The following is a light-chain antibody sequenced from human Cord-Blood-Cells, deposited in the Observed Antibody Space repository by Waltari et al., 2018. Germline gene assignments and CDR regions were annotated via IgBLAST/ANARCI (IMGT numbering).Light chain of an antibody. CDR1: ALPKQY. CDR3: QSADSSGTYPV. V-gene: IGLV3-25*03. Sequence: SYELTQPPSVSVSPGQTARITCSGDALPKQYAYWYQQKPGQAPVLVIYKDSERPAGIPVRFSGSSSGTTVTLTISGVQAEDEADYYCQSADSSGTYPVFGGGTKLTVL. J-gene: IGLJ3*02. CDR2: KDS.